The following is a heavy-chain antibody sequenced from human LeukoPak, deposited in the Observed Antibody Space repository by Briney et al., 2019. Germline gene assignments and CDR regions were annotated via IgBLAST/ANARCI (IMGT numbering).Heavy chain of an antibody. Sequence: SETLSLTCAVYGATFRCYYWSWIRHPPGKGLEWLGEIHYTGATNYKPSLKSRVTISGDPSKNQFSLRVSSVTAADTAVYCCAKGVLGPYYFDLWGRGTLVTVSS. CDR1: GATFRCYY. CDR2: IHYTGAT. D-gene: IGHD7-27*01. V-gene: IGHV4-34*01. J-gene: IGHJ2*01. CDR3: AKGVLGPYYFDL.